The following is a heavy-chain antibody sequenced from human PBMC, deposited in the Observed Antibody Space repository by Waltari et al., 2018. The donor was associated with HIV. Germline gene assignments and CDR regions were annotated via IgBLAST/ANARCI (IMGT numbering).Heavy chain of an antibody. V-gene: IGHV3-15*01. CDR1: GFTFKNAW. CDR2: IKSKIDGGTT. J-gene: IGHJ4*02. CDR3: TTDYHQQWLVDY. D-gene: IGHD6-19*01. Sequence: EVELVESGGGLVKPGGSLRLSCAASGFTFKNAWMNWVRQAPGKGLEWVGRIKSKIDGGTTDYAAPVKGRVTISRDDSKNTLSLQMNSLKTEDTAVYYCTTDYHQQWLVDYWGQGTLVTVSS.